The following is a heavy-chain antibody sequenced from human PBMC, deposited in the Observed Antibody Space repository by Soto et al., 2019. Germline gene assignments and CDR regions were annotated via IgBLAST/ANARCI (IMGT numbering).Heavy chain of an antibody. D-gene: IGHD1-1*01. Sequence: ASVKVSCKASGGTFSSYTISWVRQAPGQGLEWMGRIIPILGIANYAQKFQGRVTITADKSTSTAYMELSSLRSEDTAVYYCAGGTVDEYYYYSYMDVWGKGTTVTVSS. J-gene: IGHJ6*03. CDR1: GGTFSSYT. CDR3: AGGTVDEYYYYSYMDV. V-gene: IGHV1-69*02. CDR2: IIPILGIA.